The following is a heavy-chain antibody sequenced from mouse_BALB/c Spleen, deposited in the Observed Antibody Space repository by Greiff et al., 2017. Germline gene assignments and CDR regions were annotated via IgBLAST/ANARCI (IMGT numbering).Heavy chain of an antibody. V-gene: IGHV5-4*02. CDR2: ISDGGSYT. J-gene: IGHJ4*01. CDR1: GFTFSDYY. CDR3: ARELTEAMDY. Sequence: EVHLVESGGGLVKPGGSLKLSCAASGFTFSDYYMYWVRQTPEKRLEWVATISDGGSYTYYPDSVKGRFTISRDNAKNNLYLQMSSLKSEDTAMYYCARELTEAMDYWGQGTSVTVSS. D-gene: IGHD4-1*01.